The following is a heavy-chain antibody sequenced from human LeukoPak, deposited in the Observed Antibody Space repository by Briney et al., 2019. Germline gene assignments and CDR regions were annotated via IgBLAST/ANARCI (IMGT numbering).Heavy chain of an antibody. Sequence: GGSLRLSCADSGFTLSNYAMTWVRQAPEMGLDWVSVISSSGAYTNYADSVKGRFTISRDNSKNTLYLQMTSLRAEDTAIYYCAKMFDTSTWYVDNWGQGTLVTVSS. CDR1: GFTLSNYA. CDR3: AKMFDTSTWYVDN. CDR2: ISSSGAYT. D-gene: IGHD6-13*01. V-gene: IGHV3-23*01. J-gene: IGHJ4*02.